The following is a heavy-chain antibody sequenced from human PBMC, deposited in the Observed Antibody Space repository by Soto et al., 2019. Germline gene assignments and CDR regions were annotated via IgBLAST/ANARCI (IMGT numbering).Heavy chain of an antibody. J-gene: IGHJ4*02. CDR1: GGSISSSSYY. Sequence: SETLSLTCTVSGGSISSSSYYWGWIRQHPGKVLEWIGYIYYSGSTYYNPSLKSRVTISVDTSKNQFSLKLSSVTAADTAVYYCARGPSDYGDYEVDFDYWGQGTLVTVSS. CDR2: IYYSGST. V-gene: IGHV4-31*03. D-gene: IGHD4-17*01. CDR3: ARGPSDYGDYEVDFDY.